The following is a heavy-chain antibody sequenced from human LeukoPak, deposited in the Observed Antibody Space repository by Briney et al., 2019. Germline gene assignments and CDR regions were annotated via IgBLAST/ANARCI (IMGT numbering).Heavy chain of an antibody. J-gene: IGHJ4*02. D-gene: IGHD3-22*01. CDR3: AREHPYYYDSSGPDY. Sequence: SVKVSCKASGGTFSSYAISWVRQAPGQGLEWMGGIIPIFGTANYAQKFQGRVTITADESTSTAYMELSSLRSEDTAVYYCAREHPYYYDSSGPDYWGQGTLVTVPS. CDR2: IIPIFGTA. V-gene: IGHV1-69*01. CDR1: GGTFSSYA.